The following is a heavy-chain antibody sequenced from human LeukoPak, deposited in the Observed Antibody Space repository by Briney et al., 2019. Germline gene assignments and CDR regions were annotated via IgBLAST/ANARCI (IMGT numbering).Heavy chain of an antibody. CDR2: ITSRGGST. D-gene: IGHD6-19*01. J-gene: IGHJ6*02. CDR3: ARDRESSGFFSYYYGMDV. Sequence: GASVKVSCKASGYTFNTDYFHWVRQAPGQWLEWMGVITSRGGSTTYAQKFQGRVTMTTDTSTSTVYMDLSSLTYEDTAVYYCARDRESSGFFSYYYGMDVWGQGTTVTVSS. CDR1: GYTFNTDY. V-gene: IGHV1-46*02.